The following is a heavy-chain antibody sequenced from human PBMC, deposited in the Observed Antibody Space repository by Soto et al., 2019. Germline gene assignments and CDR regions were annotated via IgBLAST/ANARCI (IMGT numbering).Heavy chain of an antibody. V-gene: IGHV4-34*01. CDR3: ARGRSSVPDRRGIGYYGLDV. J-gene: IGHJ6*02. CDR2: INDSGIT. Sequence: SETLSLTCVVNGGSFSGYYWSWIRQPPGKGLEWIGEINDSGITDSNPSLESRVTISVDMSKNQFSLKLNSVTAADTAVYHCARGRSSVPDRRGIGYYGLDVWGQGTTVTVS. D-gene: IGHD6-6*01. CDR1: GGSFSGYY.